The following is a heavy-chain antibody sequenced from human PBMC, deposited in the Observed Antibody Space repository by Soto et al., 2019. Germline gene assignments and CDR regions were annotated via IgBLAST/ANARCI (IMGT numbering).Heavy chain of an antibody. CDR2: ISAYNGNT. CDR1: GYTFTSYG. CDR3: ARASLQLTYDYYYGMDV. V-gene: IGHV1-18*01. J-gene: IGHJ6*02. Sequence: QVQLVQSGAEVKKPGASVKVSCKASGYTFTSYGISWVRQAPGQGLEWMGWISAYNGNTNYAQKLQGRVTMTTDTSTSTAYMELRSLRSDDTAVYYCARASLQLTYDYYYGMDVWGQGNTVTVSS. D-gene: IGHD4-4*01.